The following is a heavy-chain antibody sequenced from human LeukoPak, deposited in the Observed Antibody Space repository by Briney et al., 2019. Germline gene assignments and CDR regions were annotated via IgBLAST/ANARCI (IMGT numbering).Heavy chain of an antibody. CDR1: GFTFSSYW. J-gene: IGHJ6*03. Sequence: GSLRLSCAASGFTFSSYWMHWVRQAPGKGLVWVSRINTDGSSTSYADSVKGRFTISRDNAKNTLYLQMNSLRAEDTAVYYCAREKVSEYSYGYDYYYYYYMDVWGKGTTVTVSS. V-gene: IGHV3-74*01. CDR2: INTDGSST. CDR3: AREKVSEYSYGYDYYYYYYMDV. D-gene: IGHD5-18*01.